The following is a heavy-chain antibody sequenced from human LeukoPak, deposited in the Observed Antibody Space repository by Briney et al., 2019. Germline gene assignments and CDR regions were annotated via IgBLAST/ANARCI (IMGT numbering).Heavy chain of an antibody. CDR1: GFTFNTYG. J-gene: IGHJ4*02. CDR3: AKERDSDETLYFFDY. Sequence: PGGSLRLSCAASGFTFNTYGVTWVRQAPGMGLEWVSAISGSGTSTYYADSVQGRFTISRDNSKNTLSLQMNSLRAEDTAVYYCAKERDSDETLYFFDYWGQGTLVTVSS. V-gene: IGHV3-23*01. CDR2: ISGSGTST. D-gene: IGHD2-15*01.